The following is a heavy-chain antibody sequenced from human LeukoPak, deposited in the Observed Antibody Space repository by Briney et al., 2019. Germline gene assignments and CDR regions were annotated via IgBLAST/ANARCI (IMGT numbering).Heavy chain of an antibody. CDR3: ARAGAVVDNWFDP. J-gene: IGHJ5*02. CDR2: INPNSGGT. CDR1: GYTFTDYS. V-gene: IGHV1-2*02. D-gene: IGHD2-15*01. Sequence: ASVKVSCKASGYTFTDYSMHWVRQAPGQGLEWMGWINPNSGGTNYAQKFQGRVTMTRDTSISTAYMELSGLRSDDTAVYYCARAGAVVDNWFDPWGQGTLVTVSS.